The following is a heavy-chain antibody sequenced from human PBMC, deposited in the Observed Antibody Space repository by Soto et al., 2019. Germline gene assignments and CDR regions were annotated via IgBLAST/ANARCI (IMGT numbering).Heavy chain of an antibody. CDR3: ATFAYYYYMDV. CDR1: GFTFSDYA. Sequence: GGSLRLSCAASGFTFSDYAMSWVRQAPGKGLEWVSGVRGIGASTYYADSVKGRFTISRDSPKNTLYLQMNSPRAEDTAVYYCATFAYYYYMDVWGKGTTVTVSS. J-gene: IGHJ6*03. CDR2: VRGIGAST. V-gene: IGHV3-23*01.